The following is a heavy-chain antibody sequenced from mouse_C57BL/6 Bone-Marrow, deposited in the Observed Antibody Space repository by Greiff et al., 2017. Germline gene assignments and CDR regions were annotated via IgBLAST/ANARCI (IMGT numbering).Heavy chain of an antibody. Sequence: EVQLQESGGGLVQPGGSMKLSCVASGFTFSNYWMNWVRQSPERGLEWVAQIRLKSDNSATNYEVSGNGRFTISRDDYKSSVYLQMNNLRAEDTGIYYCTVDGKYGEGPAWFAYWGQGTLVTVSA. V-gene: IGHV6-3*01. CDR2: IRLKSDNSAT. CDR3: TVDGKYGEGPAWFAY. D-gene: IGHD1-1*01. CDR1: GFTFSNYW. J-gene: IGHJ3*01.